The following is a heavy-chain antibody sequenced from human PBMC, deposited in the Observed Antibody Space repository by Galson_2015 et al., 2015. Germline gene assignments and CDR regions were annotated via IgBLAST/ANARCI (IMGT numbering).Heavy chain of an antibody. CDR2: IIVNSGRP. V-gene: IGHV3-23*01. J-gene: IGHJ4*02. Sequence: YLSLGYAAYEFTFSSYAMSWVRQAPGKGLEWVFGIIVNSGRPYYADSVKGRFTISRDDSKNTLCLQLKTLRADDSAVYYCAKGRTDCTSTSCHRFGYWGRGTLVTVSS. CDR1: EFTFSSYA. D-gene: IGHD2-2*01. CDR3: AKGRTDCTSTSCHRFGY.